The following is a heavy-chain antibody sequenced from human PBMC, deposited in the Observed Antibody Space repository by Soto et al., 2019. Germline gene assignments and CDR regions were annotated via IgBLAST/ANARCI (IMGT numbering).Heavy chain of an antibody. D-gene: IGHD3-10*01. CDR3: ARARFGELPWYYYGMDV. CDR1: GYSFTSYW. CDR2: IYPGDSDT. Sequence: PGESLKISCKGSGYSFTSYWIGWVRQMPGKGLEWMGIIYPGDSDTRYSPSFQGQVTISADKSISTAYLQWSSLKASDTAMYYCARARFGELPWYYYGMDVWGQGTTVTVSS. J-gene: IGHJ6*02. V-gene: IGHV5-51*01.